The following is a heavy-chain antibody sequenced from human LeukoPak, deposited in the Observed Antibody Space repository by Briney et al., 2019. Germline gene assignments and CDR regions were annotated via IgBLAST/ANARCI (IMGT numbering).Heavy chain of an antibody. CDR2: IKSKTDGGTT. D-gene: IGHD4-17*01. Sequence: GGSLRLSCAASGFTFSNAWMSWVRQAPGKGLEWVGRIKSKTDGGTTDYAAPVKGRFTTSRDDSKNTLYLQMNSLKTEDTAVYYCTTGFDYVEFDPWGQGTLVTVSS. J-gene: IGHJ5*02. CDR1: GFTFSNAW. CDR3: TTGFDYVEFDP. V-gene: IGHV3-15*01.